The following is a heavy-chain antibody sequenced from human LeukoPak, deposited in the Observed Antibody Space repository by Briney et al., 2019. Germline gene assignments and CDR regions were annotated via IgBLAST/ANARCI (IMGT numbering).Heavy chain of an antibody. V-gene: IGHV1-69*13. CDR1: GGTFSSYA. D-gene: IGHD2-15*01. J-gene: IGHJ3*02. CDR2: IIPIFGTA. Sequence: SVKVSCKASGGTFSSYAISWVRQAPGQGLEWMGGIIPIFGTANYAQKFQGRVTITAVESTSTAYMELSSLRSEDTAVYYCARDLGLLGSDAFDIWGQGTMVTVSS. CDR3: ARDLGLLGSDAFDI.